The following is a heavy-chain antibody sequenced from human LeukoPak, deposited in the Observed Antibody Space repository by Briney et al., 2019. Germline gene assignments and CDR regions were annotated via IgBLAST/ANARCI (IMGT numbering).Heavy chain of an antibody. D-gene: IGHD3-10*01. CDR2: IRSKANSYAT. J-gene: IGHJ6*04. Sequence: PGGSLKLSCAAPGFTFSGSAMHWVRQASGKGLEWVGRIRSKANSYATAYAASVKGRFTISRDDSKNTACLQMNSLKTEDTAVYYCTRRVTMVRGVITELVLLMDVWGKGTTVTVSS. CDR1: GFTFSGSA. CDR3: TRRVTMVRGVITELVLLMDV. V-gene: IGHV3-73*01.